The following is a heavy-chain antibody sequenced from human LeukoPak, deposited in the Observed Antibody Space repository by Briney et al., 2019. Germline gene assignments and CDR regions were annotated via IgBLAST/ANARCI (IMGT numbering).Heavy chain of an antibody. CDR1: GGSISSGSYY. Sequence: SETLSLTCTVSGGSISSGSYYWSWIRQPAGKGLEWIGRIYTSGSTNYNPSLKSRVTISVDTSKNQFSLKLSSVTAADTAEYYCARGDYIFDYWGQGTLVTVSS. CDR2: IYTSGST. J-gene: IGHJ4*02. V-gene: IGHV4-61*02. CDR3: ARGDYIFDY. D-gene: IGHD4/OR15-4a*01.